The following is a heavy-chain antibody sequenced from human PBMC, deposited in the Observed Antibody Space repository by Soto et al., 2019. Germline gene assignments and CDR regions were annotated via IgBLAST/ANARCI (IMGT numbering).Heavy chain of an antibody. CDR2: ISWNSGSI. D-gene: IGHD6-13*01. CDR3: AKDKDSSSWYYDY. J-gene: IGHJ4*02. V-gene: IGHV3-9*01. CDR1: GFTFDDYA. Sequence: EVQLVESGGGLVQPGRSLRLSCAASGFTFDDYAMHWVRQAPGKGLEWVSGISWNSGSIGYADSVKGRFTISRDNAKNSLYLQMNSLRAEDTALYYYAKDKDSSSWYYDYWGQGTLVTVSS.